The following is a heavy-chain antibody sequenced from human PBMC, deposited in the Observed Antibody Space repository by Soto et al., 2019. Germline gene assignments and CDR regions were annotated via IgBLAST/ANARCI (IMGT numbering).Heavy chain of an antibody. Sequence: QHSNGQGLEWMGGIIPIFGTANYAQKFQGRVTITADKSTSTAYMELSSLRSEDTAVYYCAKEVNDSSGFLFAYWGQGTLVTVSS. CDR2: IIPIFGTA. J-gene: IGHJ4*02. V-gene: IGHV1-69*06. CDR3: AKEVNDSSGFLFAY. D-gene: IGHD3-22*01.